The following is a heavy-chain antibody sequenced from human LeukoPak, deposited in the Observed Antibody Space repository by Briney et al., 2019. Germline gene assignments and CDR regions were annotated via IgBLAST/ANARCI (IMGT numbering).Heavy chain of an antibody. V-gene: IGHV3-30*02. CDR2: IRYDGSNK. CDR1: GFTFISYG. Sequence: GGSLRLSCAASGFTFISYGMHWVRQAPAKGLEWVAFIRYDGSNKYYADSVKGRFTISRDNSKNTLYLQMNSLRAEDTAVYYCAKEIWGSYYMDVWGKGTTVTVSS. CDR3: AKEIWGSYYMDV. D-gene: IGHD7-27*01. J-gene: IGHJ6*03.